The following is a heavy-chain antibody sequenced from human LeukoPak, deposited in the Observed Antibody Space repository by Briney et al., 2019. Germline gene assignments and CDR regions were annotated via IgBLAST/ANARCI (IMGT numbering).Heavy chain of an antibody. V-gene: IGHV4-39*01. J-gene: IGHJ4*01. Sequence: PSETLSLTCTVSGGAIISSSFYWVWIRQPPGRGLKWIGSIYSSGGTYYNPSVNSRATISVDTSKKELSLELSSVTAADTSMYYCARLYYSDSAFDYWGQGTLVTVSS. CDR1: GGAIISSSFY. CDR3: ARLYYSDSAFDY. D-gene: IGHD3-10*01. CDR2: IYSSGGT.